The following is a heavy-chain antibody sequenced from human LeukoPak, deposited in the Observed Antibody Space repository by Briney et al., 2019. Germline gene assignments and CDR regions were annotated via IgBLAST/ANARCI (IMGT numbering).Heavy chain of an antibody. CDR1: GYTFTSYW. Sequence: GESLQISCQGSGYTFTSYWIGWVRQMPGKGLEWIGIIYPGDSDLRYNPSFQGQVTISADKSISTAYLQWSSLKASDTAIYYCARHEEVATITSFAYWGQGTLVTVSS. CDR3: ARHEEVATITSFAY. D-gene: IGHD5-24*01. J-gene: IGHJ4*02. V-gene: IGHV5-51*01. CDR2: IYPGDSDL.